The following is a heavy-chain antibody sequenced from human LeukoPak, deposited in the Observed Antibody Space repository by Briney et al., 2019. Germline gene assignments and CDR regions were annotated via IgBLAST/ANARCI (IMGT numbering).Heavy chain of an antibody. J-gene: IGHJ4*02. Sequence: PGGSLRFSCAASGFTFSSYEMNWVRQAPGKGLEWVSYISSSGSTIYYADSVKGRFTISRDNAKNSLYLQMNSLRAEDTAVYYCARAYYGSTFGYWGQGTLVTVSS. CDR1: GFTFSSYE. V-gene: IGHV3-48*03. CDR3: ARAYYGSTFGY. D-gene: IGHD3-10*01. CDR2: ISSSGSTI.